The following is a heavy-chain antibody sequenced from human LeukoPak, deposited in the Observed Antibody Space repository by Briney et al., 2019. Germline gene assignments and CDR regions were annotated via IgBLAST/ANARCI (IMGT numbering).Heavy chain of an antibody. D-gene: IGHD6-13*01. CDR2: ISGSGGST. V-gene: IGHV3-23*01. J-gene: IGHJ6*02. CDR3: ARDSQIAAAGTFFQYPTRYYYYGMDV. CDR1: GFTFSSYA. Sequence: PGGSLRLSCAASGFTFSSYAMSWVRQAPGKGLEWVSAISGSGGSTYYADSVKGRFTISRDNAKNSLYLQMNSLRAEDTAVYYCARDSQIAAAGTFFQYPTRYYYYGMDVWGQGTTVTVSS.